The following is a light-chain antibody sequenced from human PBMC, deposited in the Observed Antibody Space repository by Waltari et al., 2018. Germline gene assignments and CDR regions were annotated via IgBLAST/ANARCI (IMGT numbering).Light chain of an antibody. CDR2: DAS. CDR1: QDISNY. V-gene: IGKV1-33*01. CDR3: QQYDNPTYT. J-gene: IGKJ2*01. Sequence: DIQMTQSPSSLSASVGDRVTITCQASQDISNYLTWYQQKPGKGPKFLIYDASNLETGIQSRFSESVSGTEFTFTISSLQPEDIGTYYCQQYDNPTYTFGQGTKLEF.